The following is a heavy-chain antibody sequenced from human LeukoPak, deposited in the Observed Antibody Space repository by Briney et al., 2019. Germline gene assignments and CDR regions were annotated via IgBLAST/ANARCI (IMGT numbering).Heavy chain of an antibody. J-gene: IGHJ3*02. CDR1: GFTFSSYW. CDR3: ARLLYYYDSSGYYLDACDI. V-gene: IGHV3-74*01. CDR2: INSDGSST. Sequence: GGSLRLSCAASGFTFSSYWMHWVRQAPGKGLVWVSRINSDGSSTSYADSVKGRFTISRDNAKNTLYLQMNSLRAEDTAVYYCARLLYYYDSSGYYLDACDIWGQGTMVTVSS. D-gene: IGHD3-22*01.